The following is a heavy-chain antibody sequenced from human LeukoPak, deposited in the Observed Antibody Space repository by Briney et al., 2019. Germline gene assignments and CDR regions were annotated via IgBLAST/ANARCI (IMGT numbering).Heavy chain of an antibody. CDR3: ARGAAARPHMDV. Sequence: VASVKVSCKASGGTFSSYAISWVRQAPGQGLEWMGGIIPIFGTANYAQKFQGRVTITTDESTNTAYMELSSLRSEDTAVYYCARGAAARPHMDVWGKGTTVTVSS. V-gene: IGHV1-69*05. CDR1: GGTFSSYA. CDR2: IIPIFGTA. D-gene: IGHD6-6*01. J-gene: IGHJ6*03.